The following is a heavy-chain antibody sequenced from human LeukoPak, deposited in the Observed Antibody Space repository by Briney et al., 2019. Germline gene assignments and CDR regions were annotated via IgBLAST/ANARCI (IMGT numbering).Heavy chain of an antibody. V-gene: IGHV3-23*01. J-gene: IGHJ5*02. CDR2: IRGLASDT. D-gene: IGHD5-12*01. CDR3: AKGGYTTCFDP. CDR1: GFSFGSYW. Sequence: PGGSLRLSCAASGFSFGSYWMHWVRQAPGKGLEWVSTIRGLASDTYYADSVKGRFTISRDNSKNTLYLEMNSLRAEDTAIYYCAKGGYTTCFDPWGQGTLVTVSS.